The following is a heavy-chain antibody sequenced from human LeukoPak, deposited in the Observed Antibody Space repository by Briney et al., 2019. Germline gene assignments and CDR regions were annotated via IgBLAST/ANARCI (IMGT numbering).Heavy chain of an antibody. Sequence: ETLSLTCSVSGRSIINTSYFWGWIRQAPGKGLEWVSFISSSSSYIYYADSVKGRFTISRDNAKNSLYLHMNSLRAEDTAVYYCASVRRGGLGAGGDSLDYWGQGTLVTVSS. CDR1: GRSIINTSYF. CDR3: ASVRRGGLGAGGDSLDY. D-gene: IGHD3-16*01. J-gene: IGHJ4*02. CDR2: ISSSSSYI. V-gene: IGHV3-21*01.